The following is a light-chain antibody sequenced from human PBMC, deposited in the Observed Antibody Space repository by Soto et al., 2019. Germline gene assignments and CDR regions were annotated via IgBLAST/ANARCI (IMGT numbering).Light chain of an antibody. CDR2: DAS. V-gene: IGKV3-11*01. CDR1: QSVSTY. J-gene: IGKJ1*01. Sequence: EIVLTQSPATLSLSPGERATLSCRASQSVSTYLAWYQQKPGQAPRLLIYDASSRATGIPARFSGSGSGTEFTLTSSSLEPADFAVYYCQQRSSWPVTFGQGTRVEIK. CDR3: QQRSSWPVT.